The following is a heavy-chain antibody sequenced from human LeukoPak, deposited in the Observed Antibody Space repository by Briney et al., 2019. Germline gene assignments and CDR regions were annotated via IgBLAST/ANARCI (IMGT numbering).Heavy chain of an antibody. J-gene: IGHJ4*02. V-gene: IGHV4-30-4*01. D-gene: IGHD1-26*01. CDR1: GGSISSGDYY. CDR2: IYYSGST. CDR3: ARVMVGATSYFDY. Sequence: SQTLSLTCTVSGGSISSGDYYWSWIRQPPRKGLEWIEYIYYSGSTYYNPSLKSRVTISVDTSKNQFSLKLSSVTAADTAVYYCARVMVGATSYFDYWGQGTLVTVSS.